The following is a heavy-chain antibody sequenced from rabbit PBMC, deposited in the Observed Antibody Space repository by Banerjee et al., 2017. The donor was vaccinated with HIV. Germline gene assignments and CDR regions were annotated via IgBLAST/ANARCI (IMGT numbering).Heavy chain of an antibody. D-gene: IGHD1-1*01. J-gene: IGHJ4*01. CDR3: ARGNSGDWTAFNL. CDR2: IYTGSA. V-gene: IGHV1S40*01. Sequence: QQLVESGGGLVKPGASLTLTCKASGFTISSSYYMCWVRQAPGKGLEWIGCIYTGSAYYASWVNGRFTISKTSSTTVTLQMTSLTAADTATYFCARGNSGDWTAFNLWGQGTLVTVS. CDR1: GFTISSSYY.